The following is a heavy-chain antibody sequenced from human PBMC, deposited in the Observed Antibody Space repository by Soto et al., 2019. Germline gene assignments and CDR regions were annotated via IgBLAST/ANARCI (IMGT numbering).Heavy chain of an antibody. V-gene: IGHV4-4*02. CDR3: ARHIAVSGTRGFDF. CDR2: IYHSGST. D-gene: IGHD6-19*01. Sequence: QVQLQESGPGLMKPSGTLSLTCAVSGGSISTNWWSRVRQPPGKGLEWSGEIYHSGSTNYNPSLKNRVTMSVDKSQNHLSLNLTSVTAAETAVYYCARHIAVSGTRGFDFWGQGTLVTVSS. J-gene: IGHJ4*02. CDR1: GGSISTNW.